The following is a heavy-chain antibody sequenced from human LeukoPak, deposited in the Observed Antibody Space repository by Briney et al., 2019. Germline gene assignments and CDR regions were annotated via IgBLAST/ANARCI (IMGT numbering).Heavy chain of an antibody. CDR1: GGTFSRYA. CDR3: ACRPGVSRNEDAFDI. V-gene: IGHV1-69*06. D-gene: IGHD1-1*01. J-gene: IGHJ3*02. Sequence: SGKVSCKASGGTFSRYAISWVRQAPGQELEWMGGIIPIFGTANYAQKFQGRVTITADKSTSTAYMELSSLRSEDTAVYYCACRPGVSRNEDAFDIWGQGTMVTVSS. CDR2: IIPIFGTA.